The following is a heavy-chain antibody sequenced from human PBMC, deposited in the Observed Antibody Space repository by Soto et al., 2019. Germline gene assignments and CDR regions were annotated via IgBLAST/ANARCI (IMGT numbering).Heavy chain of an antibody. D-gene: IGHD6-19*01. V-gene: IGHV4-59*01. CDR3: ASAFGGWPLDS. CDR2: VYSSGST. J-gene: IGHJ4*02. Sequence: PSETLCLTCTASGGSMSTYYWNWMRQPPGKGLEWIGYVYSSGSTNYNPSLKSRVAISIDTSKKQISLKLTSVTAADTAVYYCASAFGGWPLDSWGQGTLVTVSS. CDR1: GGSMSTYY.